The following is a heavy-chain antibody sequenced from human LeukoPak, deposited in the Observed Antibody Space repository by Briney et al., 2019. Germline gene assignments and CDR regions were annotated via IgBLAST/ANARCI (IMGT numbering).Heavy chain of an antibody. Sequence: PGGSLRLSCAASGFTFSSYGMHWARQAPGKGLEWVAVISYDGSNKYYADSVKGRFTISRDNSKNTLYLQMNSLRAEDTAVYYCAKDLGPSDAFDIWGQGTMVTVSS. CDR1: GFTFSSYG. V-gene: IGHV3-30*18. J-gene: IGHJ3*02. CDR3: AKDLGPSDAFDI. D-gene: IGHD3-16*01. CDR2: ISYDGSNK.